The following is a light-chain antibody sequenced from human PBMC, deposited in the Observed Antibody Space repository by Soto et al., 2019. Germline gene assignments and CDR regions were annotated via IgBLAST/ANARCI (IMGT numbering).Light chain of an antibody. V-gene: IGKV1-5*01. CDR2: DAS. J-gene: IGKJ1*01. CDR1: QSISSW. CDR3: QQYNSYWT. Sequence: DIQMTQSPCTLSASLVYRFTITCLASQSISSWLAWYQQKPGKAPKLLIYDASSLESGVPSRFSGSGSGTEFTLTISSLQPDDFATYYCQQYNSYWTFGQGTKV.